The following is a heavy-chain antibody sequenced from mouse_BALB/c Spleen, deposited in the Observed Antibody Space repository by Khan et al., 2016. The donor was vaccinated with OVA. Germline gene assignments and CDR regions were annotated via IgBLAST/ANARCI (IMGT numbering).Heavy chain of an antibody. D-gene: IGHD1-1*01. J-gene: IGHJ3*01. CDR1: GFSLTSYG. CDR2: IWGDGST. V-gene: IGHV2-3*01. Sequence: QVQLKQSGPGLVAPSQSLSITCTVSGFSLTSYGVGWVRQPPGKGLEWLGVIWGDGSTNYHSALISRLNINKDNSKSQVFLKLNSLQTDDRATYYCAFYYYGRAWFAYWGQGTLVTVSA. CDR3: AFYYYGRAWFAY.